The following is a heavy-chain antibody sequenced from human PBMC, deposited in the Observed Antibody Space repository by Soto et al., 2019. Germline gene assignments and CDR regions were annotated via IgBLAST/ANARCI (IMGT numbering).Heavy chain of an antibody. V-gene: IGHV1-18*01. CDR1: GYTFTSYG. CDR2: ISAYNGNT. Sequence: ASVKVSCKASGYTFTSYGISWVRQAPGQGLEWMGWISAYNGNTNYAQKLQGRVTMTTDTSTSTAYMELRSLRSDDTAVYYCARTMIVVVITNELWFDPWGQGTLVTVSS. CDR3: ARTMIVVVITNELWFDP. D-gene: IGHD3-22*01. J-gene: IGHJ5*02.